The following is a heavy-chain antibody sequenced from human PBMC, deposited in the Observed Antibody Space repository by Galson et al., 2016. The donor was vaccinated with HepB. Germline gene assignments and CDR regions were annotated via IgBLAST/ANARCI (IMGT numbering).Heavy chain of an antibody. J-gene: IGHJ4*02. Sequence: SLRLSCAASGFTFSSHGMHWVRQAPGKGLEWVALISNDGTNEYYEDSVRGRFTISRDNSKNTLYLQMNSLRGEDTAVYFCAKDRSSGNYYDPVLFDSWGQGTLVTGSS. CDR2: ISNDGTNE. CDR3: AKDRSSGNYYDPVLFDS. V-gene: IGHV3-30*18. CDR1: GFTFSSHG. D-gene: IGHD1-26*01.